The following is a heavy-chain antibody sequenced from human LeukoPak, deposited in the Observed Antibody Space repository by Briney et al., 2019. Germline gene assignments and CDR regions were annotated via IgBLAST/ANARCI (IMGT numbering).Heavy chain of an antibody. V-gene: IGHV3-48*02. Sequence: GGSLRLSCAASGFAFSTYTLNWVRQAPGKGLEWLSYISAGGGTIYYADSVKGRFTVSRDNAKNSLYLQMNSLRDEDTAVYYCARGSYFDYWGQGTLVTVSS. CDR3: ARGSYFDY. J-gene: IGHJ4*02. CDR2: ISAGGGTI. CDR1: GFAFSTYT.